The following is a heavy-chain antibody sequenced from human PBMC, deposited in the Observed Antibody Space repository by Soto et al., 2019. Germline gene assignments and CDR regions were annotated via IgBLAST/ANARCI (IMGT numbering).Heavy chain of an antibody. D-gene: IGHD5-12*01. V-gene: IGHV1-69*01. CDR1: GGTFSSYA. Sequence: QVQLVQSGAEVKKPGSSVKVSCKASGGTFSSYAISWVRQAPGQGLEWMGGIIPIFGKANYAQKFQGRVTITADESTSTAYMELSSLRSEDTAVYYCARGRDGYNLDYYGMDVWGQGTTVTDSS. CDR3: ARGRDGYNLDYYGMDV. CDR2: IIPIFGKA. J-gene: IGHJ6*02.